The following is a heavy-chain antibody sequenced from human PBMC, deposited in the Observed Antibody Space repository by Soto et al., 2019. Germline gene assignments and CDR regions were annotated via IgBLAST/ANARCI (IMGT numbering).Heavy chain of an antibody. CDR1: GFTFSSYW. CDR3: AVAVAGPTAIGY. V-gene: IGHV3-74*01. D-gene: IGHD6-19*01. CDR2: INSDGSST. J-gene: IGHJ4*02. Sequence: EVQLVESGGGLVQPGGSLRLSCAASGFTFSSYWMHWVRQAPGKGLVWVSRINSDGSSTSYADSVKGRFTISRDNAKNTLYLQRNSLRAEDTAVYYCAVAVAGPTAIGYWGQGILVTVSS.